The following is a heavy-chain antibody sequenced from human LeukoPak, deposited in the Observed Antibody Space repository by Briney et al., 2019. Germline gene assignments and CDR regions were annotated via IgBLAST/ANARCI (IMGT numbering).Heavy chain of an antibody. Sequence: ASVKVSCKASGYTFTSYGISWVRQAPGQGLEWMGGIIPIFGTANYAQKFQGRVTITADESTSTAYMELSSLRSEDTAVYYCARVTGTGDSSGYYYWGQGTLVTVSS. CDR1: GYTFTSYG. J-gene: IGHJ4*02. D-gene: IGHD3-22*01. CDR2: IIPIFGTA. V-gene: IGHV1-69*13. CDR3: ARVTGTGDSSGYYY.